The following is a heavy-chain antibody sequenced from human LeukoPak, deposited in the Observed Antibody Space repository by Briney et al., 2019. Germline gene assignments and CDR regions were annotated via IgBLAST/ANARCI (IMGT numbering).Heavy chain of an antibody. CDR1: GYTFTNYG. V-gene: IGHV1-18*01. Sequence: VASVKVSCKASGYTFTNYGISWVRQAPGQGLEWMGWISAYNGNTKYAQKYQGRVTMTTDTSTSTAYMELRSLRSDDTAVYYCARDYLRLGELSSFDYWGQGTLVTVSS. D-gene: IGHD3-16*02. CDR2: ISAYNGNT. CDR3: ARDYLRLGELSSFDY. J-gene: IGHJ4*02.